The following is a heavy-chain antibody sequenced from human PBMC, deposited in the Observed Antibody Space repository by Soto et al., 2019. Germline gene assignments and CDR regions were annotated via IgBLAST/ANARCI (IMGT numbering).Heavy chain of an antibody. Sequence: GGSLRLSCAASGFTFSSYSMNWVRQAPGKGLEWVSSISSSSSYIYYADSVKGRFTISRDNAKNSLYLQMNSLRAEDTAVYYCARDHVVVVAATSDDDAFDIWGQGTMVTVSS. J-gene: IGHJ3*02. CDR1: GFTFSSYS. V-gene: IGHV3-21*01. D-gene: IGHD2-15*01. CDR2: ISSSSSYI. CDR3: ARDHVVVVAATSDDDAFDI.